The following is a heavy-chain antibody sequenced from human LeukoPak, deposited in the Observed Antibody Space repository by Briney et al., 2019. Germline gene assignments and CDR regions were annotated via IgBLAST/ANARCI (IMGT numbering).Heavy chain of an antibody. CDR3: ARDRSYYGSGSSFDP. V-gene: IGHV3-48*04. Sequence: AGGSLRLPCAASGFTFSDHGMNWVRQAPGKGLEWVSYISSSGSTIYYADSVKGRFTISRDNAKNSLYLQMNSLRAEDTAVYYCARDRSYYGSGSSFDPWGQGTLVTVSS. J-gene: IGHJ5*02. CDR2: ISSSGSTI. CDR1: GFTFSDHG. D-gene: IGHD3-10*01.